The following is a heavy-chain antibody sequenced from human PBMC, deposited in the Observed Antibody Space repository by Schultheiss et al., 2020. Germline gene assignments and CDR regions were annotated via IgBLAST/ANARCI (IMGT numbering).Heavy chain of an antibody. D-gene: IGHD4-11*01. CDR3: ARDDYNNYGNWFDP. J-gene: IGHJ5*02. Sequence: GGSLRLSCAASGFTFSSYWMHWVRQAPGKGLEWVSAISGSGGSTYYADSVKGRFTISRDNAKNSLDLQMNSLRAEDTAVYYCARDDYNNYGNWFDPWGQGTLVTGSS. V-gene: IGHV3-21*01. CDR1: GFTFSSYW. CDR2: ISGSGGST.